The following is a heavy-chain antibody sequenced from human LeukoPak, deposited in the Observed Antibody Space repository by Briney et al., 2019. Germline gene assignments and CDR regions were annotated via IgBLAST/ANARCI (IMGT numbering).Heavy chain of an antibody. Sequence: SETLSLTCTVSGGSISSYYWSWIRQPPGKGLEWIGYVYYSRSTNYNPSLKSRVTISVDTSKNQFSLKLSSVTPADTAVYYCARDHSESSKSQYYFDYWGQGTLVTVSS. D-gene: IGHD6-6*01. J-gene: IGHJ4*02. CDR1: GGSISSYY. CDR2: VYYSRST. V-gene: IGHV4-59*01. CDR3: ARDHSESSKSQYYFDY.